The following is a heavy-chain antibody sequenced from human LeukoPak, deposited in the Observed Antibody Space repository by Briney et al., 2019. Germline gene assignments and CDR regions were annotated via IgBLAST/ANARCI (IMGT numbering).Heavy chain of an antibody. V-gene: IGHV4-38-2*01. CDR1: GYSISSGDH. CDR2: IYHSGST. J-gene: IGHJ4*02. D-gene: IGHD3-22*01. Sequence: PSETLSLTCVVSGYSISSGDHWGWIRPPPGKGLEWIGSIYHSGSTYNNPSLKSRVTISVDTSKNQFSLKLSSVTAADTAVYYCARSPYYFDSSGYHGAYYFDYWGQGTLVTVSS. CDR3: ARSPYYFDSSGYHGAYYFDY.